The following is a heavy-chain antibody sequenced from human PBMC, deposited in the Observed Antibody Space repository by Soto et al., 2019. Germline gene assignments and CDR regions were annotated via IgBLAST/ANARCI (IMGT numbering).Heavy chain of an antibody. J-gene: IGHJ3*02. CDR2: ISAYNGNT. V-gene: IGHV1-18*01. D-gene: IGHD2-8*02. CDR1: GYTFTSYG. CDR3: ARDSDPVLPLPGDAFDI. Sequence: QVQLVQSGAEVKKPGASVKVSCKASGYTFTSYGISWVRQAPGQGLEWMGWISAYNGNTNYAQKLQGRVTMTTDTSTSTAYMELRSVRSDDTAVYYCARDSDPVLPLPGDAFDIWGQGTMVTVSS.